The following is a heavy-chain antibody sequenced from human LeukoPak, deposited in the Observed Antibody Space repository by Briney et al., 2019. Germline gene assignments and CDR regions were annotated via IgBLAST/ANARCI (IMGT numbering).Heavy chain of an antibody. CDR2: IYSGGST. J-gene: IGHJ4*02. CDR3: ARGSVAGTSFDY. V-gene: IGHV3-53*01. CDR1: GFTVGSNY. D-gene: IGHD6-19*01. Sequence: GGSLRLSCAASGFTVGSNYMSWVRQAPGKGLEWVSVIYSGGSTYYADSVKGRFTISRDNSKNTLYLQMNSLRAEDTAVYYCARGSVAGTSFDYWGQGTLVTVSS.